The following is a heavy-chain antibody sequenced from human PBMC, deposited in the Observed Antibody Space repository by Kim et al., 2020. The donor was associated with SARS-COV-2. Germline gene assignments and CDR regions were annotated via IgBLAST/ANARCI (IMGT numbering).Heavy chain of an antibody. CDR2: IIPIFGTA. V-gene: IGHV1-69*13. D-gene: IGHD3-3*01. CDR3: ARDPYTIFGVVMRPIAYYGMDV. CDR1: GGTFSSYA. J-gene: IGHJ6*02. Sequence: SVKVSCKASGGTFSSYAISWVRQAPGQGLEWMGGIIPIFGTANYAQKFQGRVTITADESTSTAYMELSSLRSEDTAVYYCARDPYTIFGVVMRPIAYYGMDVWGQGTTVTVSS.